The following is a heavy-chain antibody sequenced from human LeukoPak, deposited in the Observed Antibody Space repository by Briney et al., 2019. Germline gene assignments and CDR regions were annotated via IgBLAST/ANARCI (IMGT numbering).Heavy chain of an antibody. J-gene: IGHJ6*03. CDR2: IIPIFGTA. D-gene: IGHD3-22*01. CDR3: ARDTRDDSSGYYSKRYYYYYMDV. V-gene: IGHV1-69*05. Sequence: SVKVSRKASGGTFSSYAISWVRQAPGQGLEWMGGIIPIFGTANYAQKFQGRVTITTDESTSTAYMELSSLRSEDTAVYYCARDTRDDSSGYYSKRYYYYYMDVWGKGTTVTVSS. CDR1: GGTFSSYA.